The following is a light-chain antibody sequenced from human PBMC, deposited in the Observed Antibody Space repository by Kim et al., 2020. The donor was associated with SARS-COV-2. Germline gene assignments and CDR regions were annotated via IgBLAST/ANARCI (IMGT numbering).Light chain of an antibody. V-gene: IGLV3-19*01. J-gene: IGLJ2*01. Sequence: SSELTQDPAVSVVLGQTVRITCQGDSPRSYYASWYQQKPGQAPVLVIYGKNNRPSWIPDRFTGSSSGNTASLNFTGAQAEAEADYYCNSRVSSGIHLVFGGGTQLTDL. CDR2: GKN. CDR3: NSRVSSGIHLV. CDR1: SPRSYY.